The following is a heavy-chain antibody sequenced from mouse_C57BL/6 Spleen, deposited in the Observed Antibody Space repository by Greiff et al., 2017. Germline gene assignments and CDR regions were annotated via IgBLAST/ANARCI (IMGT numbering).Heavy chain of an antibody. CDR1: GYTFTNYW. Sequence: QVQLQQSGAELVRPGTSVKMSCKASGYTFTNYWIGWAKQRPGHGLEWIGDIYPGGGYTTYNEKFKGKATLTADKSSSTAYMQFSSLTSEDSAIYYCAREQYYGSSYYAMDYWGQGTSVTVSA. CDR2: IYPGGGYT. V-gene: IGHV1-63*01. CDR3: AREQYYGSSYYAMDY. J-gene: IGHJ4*01. D-gene: IGHD1-1*01.